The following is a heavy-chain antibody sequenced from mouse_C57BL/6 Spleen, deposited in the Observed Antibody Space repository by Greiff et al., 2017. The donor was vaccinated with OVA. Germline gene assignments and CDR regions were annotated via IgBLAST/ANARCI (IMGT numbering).Heavy chain of an antibody. V-gene: IGHV1-52*01. CDR3: ARDGDYHYAMDD. J-gene: IGHJ4*01. CDR2: LDPSDSET. D-gene: IGHD2-13*01. CDR1: GSTFPSYW. Sequence: QVQLQQPGAELVRPGSSVKLSCKASGSTFPSYWMHWVTQRPIQGLAWLGNLDPSDSETHYNQQFKDKATLTVDKSSSTAYMQLSSLTSEDSAVYYGARDGDYHYAMDDWGQGTSGTVSS.